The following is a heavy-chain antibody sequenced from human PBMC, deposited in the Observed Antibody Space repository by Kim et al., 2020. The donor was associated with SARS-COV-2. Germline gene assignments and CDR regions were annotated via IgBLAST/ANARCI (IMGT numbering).Heavy chain of an antibody. CDR3: ARGFFRHGFDV. V-gene: IGHV3-74*01. D-gene: IGHD3-10*01. CDR2: ISIDGSIT. Sequence: GGSLRLSCEVSRFTFNNYWINWVRHVPGKGLVWVSRISIDGSITNYADSVKGRFTISRDNAEHTLYLQMNSLRGEDTAVYYCARGFFRHGFDVWGQGTTVTVSS. CDR1: RFTFNNYW. J-gene: IGHJ6*02.